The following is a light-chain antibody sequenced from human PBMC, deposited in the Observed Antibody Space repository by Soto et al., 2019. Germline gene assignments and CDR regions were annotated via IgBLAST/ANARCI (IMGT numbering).Light chain of an antibody. CDR3: QQYNNWPPIT. Sequence: EIVMTQSPATQSVSPGETATLSCRASQSVGSNLAWYQQKPGQATRLLIYGISTRANGIPARFSGSGSGTEFTLTISGLQSEDFAFYYCQQYNNWPPITFGQGTRLEIK. V-gene: IGKV3-15*01. J-gene: IGKJ5*01. CDR2: GIS. CDR1: QSVGSN.